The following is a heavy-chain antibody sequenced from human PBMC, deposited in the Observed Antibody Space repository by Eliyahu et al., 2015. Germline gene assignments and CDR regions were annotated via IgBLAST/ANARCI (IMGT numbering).Heavy chain of an antibody. V-gene: IGHV3-9*01. CDR1: GFNFGXYA. Sequence: EVQLLESGGDLVQPGKSLRLSCSGSGFNFGXYALHWVRQAPGRGLEWVAGITWNGGGTIMYADAVKGRFTISRDNAKKLLYLQMNDLRFDDTAFYYCAKVPFVRTWNTWGYFDSWGLGTLVTVSS. J-gene: IGHJ4*02. CDR2: ITWNGGGTI. D-gene: IGHD2-15*01. CDR3: AKVPFVRTWNTWGYFDS.